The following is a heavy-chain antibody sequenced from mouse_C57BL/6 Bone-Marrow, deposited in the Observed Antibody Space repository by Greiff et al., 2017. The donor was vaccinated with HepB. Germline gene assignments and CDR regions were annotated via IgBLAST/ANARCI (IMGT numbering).Heavy chain of an antibody. CDR1: GFTFSDYG. CDR2: ISNLAYSI. D-gene: IGHD2-4*01. V-gene: IGHV5-15*04. J-gene: IGHJ4*01. CDR3: ARRAYDYDGEYAMDY. Sequence: EVMLVESGGGLVQPGGSLKLSCAASGFTFSDYGMAWVRQAPRKGPEWVAFISNLAYSIYYADTVTGRFTISREHAKNTLYLEMSSLRSEDTAMYYCARRAYDYDGEYAMDYWGQGTSVTVSS.